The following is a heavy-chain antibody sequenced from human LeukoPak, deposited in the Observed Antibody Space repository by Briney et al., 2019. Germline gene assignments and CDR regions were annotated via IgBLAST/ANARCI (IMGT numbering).Heavy chain of an antibody. V-gene: IGHV1-24*01. CDR2: FDTEDGET. D-gene: IGHD5-18*01. CDR1: GYTLSELS. Sequence: ASVKVSCKVSGYTLSELSMHWVRQAPGKGLEWMGGFDTEDGETIYAQKFQGRVTMTEDTSTDTAYMELSSLRSEDTAVYYCATVGYSYGIPLHYWGQGTLVTVSS. J-gene: IGHJ4*02. CDR3: ATVGYSYGIPLHY.